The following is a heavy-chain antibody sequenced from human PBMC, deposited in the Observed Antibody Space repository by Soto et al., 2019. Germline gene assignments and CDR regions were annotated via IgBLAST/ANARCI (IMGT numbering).Heavy chain of an antibody. V-gene: IGHV3-30-3*01. J-gene: IGHJ6*02. D-gene: IGHD4-4*01. Sequence: QVQLVESGGGVVQPGRSLRLSCAASGFTFSSYAMHWVRQAPGKGLEWVAVISYDGSNKYYADSVKGRFTISRDNSKNTLYLQMNSLRAEDTAVYYCARGGTVTTYYYYCMDVWGQGTTVTVSS. CDR1: GFTFSSYA. CDR2: ISYDGSNK. CDR3: ARGGTVTTYYYYCMDV.